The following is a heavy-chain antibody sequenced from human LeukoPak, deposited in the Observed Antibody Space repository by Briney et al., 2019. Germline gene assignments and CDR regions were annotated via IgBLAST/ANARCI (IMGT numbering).Heavy chain of an antibody. V-gene: IGHV1-69*05. J-gene: IGHJ4*02. CDR2: IIPIFGTA. CDR3: ARDSFLPSDY. CDR1: GGTFSNYA. Sequence: GSSVKVSCKASGGTFSNYAFNWVRQAPGQGLEWMGGIIPIFGTAKYAQKFQGRVTITTDESTSTAYMELRSLRSDDTAVYYCARDSFLPSDYWGQGTLVTVSS. D-gene: IGHD3-3*01.